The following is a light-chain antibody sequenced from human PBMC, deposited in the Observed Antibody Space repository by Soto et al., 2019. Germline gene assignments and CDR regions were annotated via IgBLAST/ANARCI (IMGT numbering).Light chain of an antibody. CDR1: QSISNY. Sequence: DIQMTQSASSLSASVGDRVTITCRASQSISNYLNWYQQKPGKAPNLLIHAASSLQSGVPPRFSGSGSGTDFTITISSLQPEDFATYFCQQSYRNPITFGQGTRLEIK. CDR2: AAS. V-gene: IGKV1-39*01. J-gene: IGKJ5*01. CDR3: QQSYRNPIT.